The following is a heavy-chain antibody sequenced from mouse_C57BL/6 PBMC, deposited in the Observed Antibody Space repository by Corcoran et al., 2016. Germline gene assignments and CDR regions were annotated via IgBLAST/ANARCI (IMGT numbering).Heavy chain of an antibody. CDR1: GYTFTTCG. D-gene: IGHD2-5*01. CDR3: ARDSNWYFDV. CDR2: MNIYSGVP. V-gene: IGHV9-3*01. J-gene: IGHJ1*03. Sequence: QIQLVQSGPELKKPGETVKISCKASGYTFTTCGMSWMKQAPGRGLKWMGWMNIYSGVPTYADDFKGRFALSLETSASTAYLEINNLKSEDTATYFCARDSNWYFDVWGIGTTVTVSS.